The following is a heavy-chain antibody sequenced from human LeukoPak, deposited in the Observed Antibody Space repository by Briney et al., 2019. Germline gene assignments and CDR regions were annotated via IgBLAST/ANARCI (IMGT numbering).Heavy chain of an antibody. V-gene: IGHV6-1*01. CDR3: ARAIYDGSSGYYLDFDY. CDR2: SYYRSKWYN. J-gene: IGHJ4*02. Sequence: SQTLSLTCAISGDSVSSNSAAWNWIRQSPSRGLEWLGRSYYRSKWYNDYAVSVKSRITINPDTSKNQFSLQLNSVTPEDTAVYYCARAIYDGSSGYYLDFDYWGQGTLVTVSS. CDR1: GDSVSSNSAA. D-gene: IGHD3-22*01.